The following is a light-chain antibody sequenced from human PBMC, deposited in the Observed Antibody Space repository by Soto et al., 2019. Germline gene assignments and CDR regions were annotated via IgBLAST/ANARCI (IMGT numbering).Light chain of an antibody. CDR3: HQTFSNPIT. CDR2: AAS. J-gene: IGKJ5*01. CDR1: QTISSY. V-gene: IGKV1-39*01. Sequence: IQMTQSPSSLSASVGDRVTITFRASQTISSYLNWYQQKPGKAPKLLIYAASTLQSGVPSRFTGSGSGTDFTLTISSLQPEDFATYYCHQTFSNPITFGQGTRLEIK.